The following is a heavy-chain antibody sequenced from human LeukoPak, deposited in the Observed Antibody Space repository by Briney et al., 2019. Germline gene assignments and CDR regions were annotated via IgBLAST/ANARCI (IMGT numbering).Heavy chain of an antibody. CDR3: ARGWDDFWSGYSPSY. V-gene: IGHV1-2*02. J-gene: IGHJ4*02. D-gene: IGHD3-3*01. CDR1: GDTFTGYD. CDR2: INPNSGGT. Sequence: ASVKVSCKASGDTFTGYDMHWVRQAPGQGLEWMGWINPNSGGTNYAQRFQGSVTMTRDTSTSTAYMELSRLRSEDTAVDYCARGWDDFWSGYSPSYWGQGTLVTVSS.